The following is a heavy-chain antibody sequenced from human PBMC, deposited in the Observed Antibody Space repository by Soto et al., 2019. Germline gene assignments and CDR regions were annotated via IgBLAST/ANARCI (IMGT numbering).Heavy chain of an antibody. D-gene: IGHD2-2*01. J-gene: IGHJ3*02. Sequence: GGSLRLSCAASGFTFSSYWMHWVRQAPGKGLVWVSRINSDGSSTSYADSVKGRFTISRDNAKNTLYLQMNSLRAEDTAVYYCARVGVVPAATDDAFDIWGQGTMVTVSS. CDR3: ARVGVVPAATDDAFDI. CDR1: GFTFSSYW. V-gene: IGHV3-74*01. CDR2: INSDGSST.